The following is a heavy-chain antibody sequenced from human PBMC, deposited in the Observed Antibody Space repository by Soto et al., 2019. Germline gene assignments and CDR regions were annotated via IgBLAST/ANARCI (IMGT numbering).Heavy chain of an antibody. CDR3: ARDLGELWPSVGGY. J-gene: IGHJ4*02. CDR1: GFIFNTYG. D-gene: IGHD1-26*01. CDR2: IYYDGRNK. V-gene: IGHV3-33*01. Sequence: QVQLVESGGGVVQPGRSLRLSCAASGFIFNTYGMHWVRQAPGKGLEWVAVIYYDGRNKYYADSVKGRFTISRDNSKNTWNLQMNSLRVEDTAVYYCARDLGELWPSVGGYWGQGTLVTGSS.